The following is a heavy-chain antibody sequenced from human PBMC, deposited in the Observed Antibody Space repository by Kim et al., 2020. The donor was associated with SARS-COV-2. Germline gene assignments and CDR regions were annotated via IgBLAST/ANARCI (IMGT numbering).Heavy chain of an antibody. CDR3: ARTRLARGSIAVAGTTNFDL. CDR2: INHSGST. D-gene: IGHD6-19*01. J-gene: IGHJ2*01. Sequence: SETLSLTCAVYGGSFSGYYWSWIRQPPGKGLEWIGEINHSGSTNYNPSLKSRVTISVDTSKNQFSLKLSSVTAADTAGYYCARTRLARGSIAVAGTTNFDLWGRGTLVTVSS. CDR1: GGSFSGYY. V-gene: IGHV4-34*01.